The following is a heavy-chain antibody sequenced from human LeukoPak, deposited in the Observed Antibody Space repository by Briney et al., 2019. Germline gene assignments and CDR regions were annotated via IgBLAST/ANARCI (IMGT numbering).Heavy chain of an antibody. CDR1: GGSFSGYY. D-gene: IGHD3-3*01. CDR2: INHSGST. J-gene: IGHJ6*03. V-gene: IGHV4-34*01. Sequence: PSETLSLTCAVYGGSFSGYYWSWIRQPPGKGLEWIGEINHSGSTNYNPSLKSRVTISVDTSKNQFSLKLSSVTAADTAVYYCARYFWSGYHYYYYYYMDVWGKGTTATVSS. CDR3: ARYFWSGYHYYYYYYMDV.